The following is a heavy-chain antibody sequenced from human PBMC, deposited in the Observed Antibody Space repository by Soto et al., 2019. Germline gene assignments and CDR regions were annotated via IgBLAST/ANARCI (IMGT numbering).Heavy chain of an antibody. CDR1: GYSFTNYP. D-gene: IGHD2-8*01. V-gene: IGHV1-18*01. CDR2: ISAYSGDT. Sequence: GASVEVSCKASGYSFTNYPIAWVRRAPGQGLEWMGWISAYSGDTNYAQKFQDRVTLTRDMSTATTYMELSRLTSEDTAIYYCAADATAWQQMVPSDYWGQGTLVTVSS. CDR3: AADATAWQQMVPSDY. J-gene: IGHJ4*02.